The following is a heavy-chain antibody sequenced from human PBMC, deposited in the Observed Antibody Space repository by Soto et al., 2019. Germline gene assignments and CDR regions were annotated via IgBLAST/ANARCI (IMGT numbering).Heavy chain of an antibody. Sequence: GGSLRLSCAASGFAFSGSAMYWVRQASGKGPEWVGRIRSKGHNYATEYAASVKGRFTISRDDSKNTAYLQMNSLQTEDTAVYYCTRDLFSYDYSGILWFDPWGQGTLVTVAS. J-gene: IGHJ5*02. CDR1: GFAFSGSA. D-gene: IGHD3-16*01. V-gene: IGHV3-73*01. CDR3: TRDLFSYDYSGILWFDP. CDR2: IRSKGHNYAT.